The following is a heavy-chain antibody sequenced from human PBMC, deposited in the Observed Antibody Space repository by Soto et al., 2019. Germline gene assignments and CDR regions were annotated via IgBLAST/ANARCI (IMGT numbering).Heavy chain of an antibody. Sequence: EVQLVQSGVEVTKPGESVRISCKASGYNFTSYWISWGRQRPGKGLEWMGRIDPSESYNSYSPSFQGHVTISGDKSINTAYLQWSSLKASDTAIYYCARRIEKDAFDVWGQGTMVTVSA. CDR2: IDPSESYN. CDR1: GYNFTSYW. D-gene: IGHD2-21*01. J-gene: IGHJ3*01. V-gene: IGHV5-10-1*03. CDR3: ARRIEKDAFDV.